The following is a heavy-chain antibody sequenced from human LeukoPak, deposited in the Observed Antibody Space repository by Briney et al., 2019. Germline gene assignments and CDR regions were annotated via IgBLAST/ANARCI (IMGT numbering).Heavy chain of an antibody. J-gene: IGHJ4*02. CDR1: GDSVSSNSAA. V-gene: IGHV6-1*01. Sequence: SQTLSLTCAVSGDSVSSNSAAWHWIRQSPSRGLERLGRTYYKSKWYNDYALPVKSRITINPDTSENQFSLHLNSVAPEDTAVYYCARDYGGWYYFDYWGQGTLVTVSS. CDR3: ARDYGGWYYFDY. CDR2: TYYKSKWYN. D-gene: IGHD6-19*01.